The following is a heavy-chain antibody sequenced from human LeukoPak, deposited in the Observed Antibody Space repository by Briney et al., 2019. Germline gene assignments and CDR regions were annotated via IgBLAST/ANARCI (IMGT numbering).Heavy chain of an antibody. V-gene: IGHV4-59*01. CDR2: IYYSGST. Sequence: SETLSLTCTVSGGSISSYYWSWIRQPPGKGLEWIGYIYYSGSTNYNPSLKSRVTISVDTSKNQFSLKLSSVAAADTAVYYCARNRWGNWNDDYFDYWGQGTLVTVSS. D-gene: IGHD1-20*01. J-gene: IGHJ4*02. CDR1: GGSISSYY. CDR3: ARNRWGNWNDDYFDY.